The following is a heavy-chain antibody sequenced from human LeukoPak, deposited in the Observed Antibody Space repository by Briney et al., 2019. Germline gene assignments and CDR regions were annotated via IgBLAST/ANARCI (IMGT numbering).Heavy chain of an antibody. CDR3: TVTAGYFDY. J-gene: IGHJ4*02. V-gene: IGHV3-15*01. CDR1: GFTVSSNF. CDR2: IKSKTDGGTT. D-gene: IGHD6-19*01. Sequence: GGSLRLSCAASGFTVSSNFMSWVRQAPGKGLEWVGRIKSKTDGGTTDYAAPVKGRFTISRDDSKNTLYLQMNSLKTEDTAVYYCTVTAGYFDYWGQGTLVTVSS.